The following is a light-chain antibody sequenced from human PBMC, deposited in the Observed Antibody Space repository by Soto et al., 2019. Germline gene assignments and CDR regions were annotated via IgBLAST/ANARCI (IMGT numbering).Light chain of an antibody. V-gene: IGKV3-20*01. CDR2: GAS. Sequence: DIVLTQSPDTLSLSPGERATLSCRASQSVSRNYLAWYQQKPGQAPRLLIYGASTSATGIPDRFSGSGSGTDFTLTISRLEPEDFAVYYCQQYGSSSYTFGQGTRLDIK. CDR3: QQYGSSSYT. J-gene: IGKJ2*01. CDR1: QSVSRNY.